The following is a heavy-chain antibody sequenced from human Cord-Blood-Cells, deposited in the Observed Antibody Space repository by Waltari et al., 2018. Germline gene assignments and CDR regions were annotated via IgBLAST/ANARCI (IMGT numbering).Heavy chain of an antibody. CDR2: IFSNDEK. CDR1: GFSLSNARLG. V-gene: IGHV2-26*01. CDR3: ARTSTGEAVDY. J-gene: IGHJ4*02. D-gene: IGHD7-27*01. Sequence: VTLKESGPLLVKPTATLPLTCPVPGFSLSNARLGVSSIRQPPGKALEWIAHIFSNDEKTYSTSLKSRLTISKDTSKSQVVLTMTNMDPVDTATYYCARTSTGEAVDYWGQGTLVTVSS.